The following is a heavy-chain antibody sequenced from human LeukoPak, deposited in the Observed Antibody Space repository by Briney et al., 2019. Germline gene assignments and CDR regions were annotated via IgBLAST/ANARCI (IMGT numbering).Heavy chain of an antibody. CDR1: GYTFTSYG. D-gene: IGHD1-20*01. Sequence: GASVKVSCKTSGYTFTSYGISWVRQAPGQGLEWMGWISAYNGNTNYAQKLQGRVTMTTDTSTSTAYMELRSLRSDDTAVYYCAREMEVTGTTYYYYYMDVWGKGTTVTVSS. V-gene: IGHV1-18*01. CDR3: AREMEVTGTTYYYYYMDV. CDR2: ISAYNGNT. J-gene: IGHJ6*03.